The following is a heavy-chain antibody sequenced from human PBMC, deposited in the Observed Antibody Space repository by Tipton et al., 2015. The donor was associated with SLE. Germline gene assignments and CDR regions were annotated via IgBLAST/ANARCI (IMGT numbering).Heavy chain of an antibody. CDR1: GGSFSGYY. Sequence: TLSLTCAVYGGSFSGYYWSWIRQPPGKGLEWIGEINHSGSTNYNPSLKSRVTISVDTSKNQFSLKLSSVTAADTAVYYCARDSDSASHSWGQGTLVTVSS. CDR3: ARDSDSASHS. CDR2: INHSGST. J-gene: IGHJ4*02. D-gene: IGHD3-10*01. V-gene: IGHV4-34*01.